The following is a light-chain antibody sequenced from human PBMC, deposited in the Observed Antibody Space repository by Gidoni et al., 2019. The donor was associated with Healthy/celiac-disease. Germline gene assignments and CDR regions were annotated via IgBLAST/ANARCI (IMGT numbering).Light chain of an antibody. CDR2: AAP. J-gene: IGKJ4*01. CDR3: QQSYSTPRT. Sequence: DIQMTQSPSSLSASVGDRVTITCRASQSISSYLNWYQQKPGKAPKLLIYAAPSLQSGVPSRFSGSGSGTDFTLTISSRQPEDFATYYCQQSYSTPRTFXGXTKVEIK. CDR1: QSISSY. V-gene: IGKV1-39*01.